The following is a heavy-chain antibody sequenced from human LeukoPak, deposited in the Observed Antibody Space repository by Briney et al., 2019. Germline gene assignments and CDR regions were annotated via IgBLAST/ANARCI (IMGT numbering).Heavy chain of an antibody. Sequence: ASVKVSCKASGYTFASYGISWVRQAPGQGLEWMGIINPSGGSTRYAQKFQGRVTMTRDTSTSTVYMELSSLRSEDTAVYYCARGVVFKSSSWYDTWGQGTLVTVSS. CDR2: INPSGGST. CDR3: ARGVVFKSSSWYDT. J-gene: IGHJ5*02. D-gene: IGHD2-15*01. CDR1: GYTFASYG. V-gene: IGHV1-46*01.